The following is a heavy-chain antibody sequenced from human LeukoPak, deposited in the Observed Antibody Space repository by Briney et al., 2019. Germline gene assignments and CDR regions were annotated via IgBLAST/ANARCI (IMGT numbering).Heavy chain of an antibody. CDR1: GYTFTGYY. CDR3: ARGRITMIVVALDY. CDR2: INPNSGGT. D-gene: IGHD3-22*01. J-gene: IGHJ4*02. V-gene: IGHV1-2*02. Sequence: ASVKVSCKASGYTFTGYYMHWVRQAPGQGLEWMGWINPNSGGTNYAQKFQGRVTITADKSTSTAYMELSSLRSEDTAVYYCARGRITMIVVALDYWGQGTLVTVSS.